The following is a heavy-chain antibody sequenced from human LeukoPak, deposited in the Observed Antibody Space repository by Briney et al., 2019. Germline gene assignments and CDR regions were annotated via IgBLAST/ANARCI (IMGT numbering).Heavy chain of an antibody. D-gene: IGHD2-15*01. Sequence: GGSLRLPCAASGFPFRSHWMHWVRQVPGKGLVWVSHISTGGTTTNYADSVKGRFTISRDNAKDTLYLQLNSLRAEDTAIYYCARSLGYSSGGWGQGTLVTVSS. V-gene: IGHV3-74*01. CDR3: ARSLGYSSGG. CDR2: ISTGGTTT. J-gene: IGHJ4*02. CDR1: GFPFRSHW.